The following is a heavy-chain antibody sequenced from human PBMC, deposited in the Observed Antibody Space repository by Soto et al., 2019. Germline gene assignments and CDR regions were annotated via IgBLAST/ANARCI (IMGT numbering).Heavy chain of an antibody. J-gene: IGHJ6*02. CDR2: ISGSGGST. CDR1: GFTFSSYA. V-gene: IGHV3-23*01. CDR3: AKDRSNYVLSSGMDV. Sequence: EVQLLESGGGLVQPGGSLRLSCAASGFTFSSYAMSWVRQAPGKGLEWVSAISGSGGSTYYADSVKGRFTISRDNSXXPLDLQMNSLRAEDTAVYYCAKDRSNYVLSSGMDVWGQGTTVTVSS. D-gene: IGHD4-4*01.